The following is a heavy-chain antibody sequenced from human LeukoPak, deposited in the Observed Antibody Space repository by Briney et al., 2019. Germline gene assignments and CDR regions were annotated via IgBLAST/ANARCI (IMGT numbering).Heavy chain of an antibody. CDR3: AREGGLDV. V-gene: IGHV3-74*01. CDR1: GFTFSSYW. Sequence: PGGSLRLSCAASGFTFSSYWMNWVRQAPGKGLVWVSRIASDGSSTTYADSVKGRFSISRDNAKNSLYLQMSNLRAEDTAVYFCAREGGLDVWGQGATVTVSS. J-gene: IGHJ6*02. CDR2: IASDGSST.